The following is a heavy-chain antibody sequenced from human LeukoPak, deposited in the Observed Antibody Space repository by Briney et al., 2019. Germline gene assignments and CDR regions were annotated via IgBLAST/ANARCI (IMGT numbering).Heavy chain of an antibody. J-gene: IGHJ4*02. Sequence: SVKVSCKASGGTFSSYAISWVRQAPGLGLEWMGGIIPIFGTANYAQKFQGRVTITADESTSTAYMELSSLRSEDTAVYYCAREVVGATYYFDYWGQGTLVTVSS. CDR2: IIPIFGTA. V-gene: IGHV1-69*13. D-gene: IGHD1-26*01. CDR3: AREVVGATYYFDY. CDR1: GGTFSSYA.